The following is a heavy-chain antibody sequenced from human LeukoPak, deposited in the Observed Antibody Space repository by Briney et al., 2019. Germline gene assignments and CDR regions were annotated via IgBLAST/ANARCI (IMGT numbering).Heavy chain of an antibody. CDR3: ARDRQLDY. D-gene: IGHD6-13*01. CDR2: ISYDGSNK. CDR1: GFTFSSYA. V-gene: IGHV3-30*01. J-gene: IGHJ4*02. Sequence: GRSLRLSCAASGFTFSSYAMHWVRQAPGKGLEWVAVISYDGSNKYYADSVKGRFTISRDNSKNTLYLQMNSPRAEDTAVYYCARDRQLDYWGQGTLVTVSS.